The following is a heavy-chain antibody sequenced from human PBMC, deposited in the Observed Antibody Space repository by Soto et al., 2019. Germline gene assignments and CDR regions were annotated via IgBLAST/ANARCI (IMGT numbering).Heavy chain of an antibody. CDR1: GGSIYNFY. D-gene: IGHD2-21*02. J-gene: IGHJ4*02. CDR3: ARSTYCGGDCYSWDY. V-gene: IGHV4-4*07. CDR2: IYVSGGTNDYPS. Sequence: QVQLQESGPGLVKASETLSLTCTVSGGSIYNFYWNWIRQTAGKGLEWIGRIYVSGGTNDYPSNYNPSLKSRVTMEVDTSKNQFSLTLSSVSAADTAVYYCARSTYCGGDCYSWDYWGQGTLVTVSS.